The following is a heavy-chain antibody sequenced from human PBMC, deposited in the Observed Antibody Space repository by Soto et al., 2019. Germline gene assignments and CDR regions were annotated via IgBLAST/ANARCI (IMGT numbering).Heavy chain of an antibody. CDR2: IYYRGNI. CDR3: ARRTIIEVFDY. CDR1: GDSISSGTYF. J-gene: IGHJ4*02. V-gene: IGHV4-39*01. D-gene: IGHD3-3*01. Sequence: KSSATLSLTCTVFGDSISSGTYFWGWIRQPPEKGLEWIGSIYYRGNIDYNPSLRSRVTMSADTSKNQLSLKLSSVTAADTAVYYCARRTIIEVFDYWGQGALVTVSS.